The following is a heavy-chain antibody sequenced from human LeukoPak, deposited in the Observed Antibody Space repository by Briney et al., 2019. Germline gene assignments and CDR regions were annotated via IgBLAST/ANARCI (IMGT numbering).Heavy chain of an antibody. J-gene: IGHJ6*02. CDR2: ISSSSSYI. CDR3: ARRGFDYYGSGSPPNYGMDV. V-gene: IGHV3-21*01. CDR1: GFTFSSYS. D-gene: IGHD3-10*01. Sequence: GGSLRLSCAASGFTFSSYSMNWVRQAPGKGLERVSSISSSSSYIYYADSVKGRFTISRDNAKNSLYLQMNSRRAEDTAVYYCARRGFDYYGSGSPPNYGMDVWGQGTTVTVSS.